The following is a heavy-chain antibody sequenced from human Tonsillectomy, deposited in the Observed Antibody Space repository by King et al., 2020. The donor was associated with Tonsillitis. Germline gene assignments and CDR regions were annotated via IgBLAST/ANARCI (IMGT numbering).Heavy chain of an antibody. CDR3: ARHSRSVTMVRGVIIRDY. J-gene: IGHJ4*02. Sequence: QLQESGPGLVKPSETLSLTCTVSGGSISSSSYYWGWIRQPPGKGLEWIGSIYYSGSTYYNPSLKSRVTISVDTSTNQFSLKLSSVTAADTAVYYCARHSRSVTMVRGVIIRDYWGQGTLVTVSS. D-gene: IGHD3-10*01. CDR1: GGSISSSSYY. V-gene: IGHV4-39*07. CDR2: IYYSGST.